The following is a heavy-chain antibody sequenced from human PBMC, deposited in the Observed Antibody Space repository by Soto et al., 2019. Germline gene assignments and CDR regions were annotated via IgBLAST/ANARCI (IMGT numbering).Heavy chain of an antibody. Sequence: EVQLLESGGGLVQPGGSLRLSCAASGFTFSSYAMSWVRQAPGKGLEWVSAISGSGGSTYYADSVKGRFTISRDNSKNALYLQMKSMRTEDMAENYSAYTQRLRFLEWPMNWFDTWGQETLITVSS. J-gene: IGHJ5*02. CDR1: GFTFSSYA. CDR2: ISGSGGST. CDR3: AYTQRLRFLEWPMNWFDT. V-gene: IGHV3-23*01. D-gene: IGHD3-3*01.